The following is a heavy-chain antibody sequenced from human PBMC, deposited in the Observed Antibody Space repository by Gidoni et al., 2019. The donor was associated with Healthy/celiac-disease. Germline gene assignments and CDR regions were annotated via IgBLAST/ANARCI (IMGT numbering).Heavy chain of an antibody. J-gene: IGHJ3*02. CDR3: TRSPYGDYGRRGGAFDI. CDR1: GFTFGVYA. V-gene: IGHV3-49*04. CDR2: IRRKAYGGTT. Sequence: EVQLVESGGGLVQPGRSRRLSCTASGFTFGVYAMSWGRQAPGKGLDGVGFIRRKAYGGTTEYAAAVKGRFTISRDDSKSIAYLQMNSLKTEDTAVYYCTRSPYGDYGRRGGAFDIWGQGTMVTVSS. D-gene: IGHD4-17*01.